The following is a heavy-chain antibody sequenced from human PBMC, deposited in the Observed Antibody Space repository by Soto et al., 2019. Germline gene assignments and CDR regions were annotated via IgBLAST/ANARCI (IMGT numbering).Heavy chain of an antibody. CDR3: AKDRRFGVLVYYYGMDV. Sequence: GGSLRLSCAASGCPFSSYGMHWVRQAPGKGLEWVAVISYDGSNKYYADSVKGRFTISRDNSKNTLYLQMNSLRAEDTAVYYCAKDRRFGVLVYYYGMDVWGQGTTVTVSS. CDR1: GCPFSSYG. CDR2: ISYDGSNK. J-gene: IGHJ6*02. D-gene: IGHD3-10*01. V-gene: IGHV3-30*18.